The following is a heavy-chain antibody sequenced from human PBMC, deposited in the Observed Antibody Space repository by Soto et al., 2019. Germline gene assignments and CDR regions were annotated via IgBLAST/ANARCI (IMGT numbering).Heavy chain of an antibody. Sequence: PGGSLRLSCAASGFTFSSYAMSWVRQAPGKGLEWVSAISGSGGSTYYADSVKGRFTISRDNSKNTLYLQMNSLRAEDTAVYYCAMDIVVVPAPPTLAWDNDYWGQGTLVTAPQ. CDR3: AMDIVVVPAPPTLAWDNDY. J-gene: IGHJ4*02. D-gene: IGHD2-2*03. V-gene: IGHV3-23*01. CDR2: ISGSGGST. CDR1: GFTFSSYA.